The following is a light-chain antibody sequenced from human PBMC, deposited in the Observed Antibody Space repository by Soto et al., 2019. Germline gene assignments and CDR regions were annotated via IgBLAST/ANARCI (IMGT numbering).Light chain of an antibody. J-gene: IGKJ4*01. V-gene: IGKV1-33*01. CDR1: QDISNY. CDR2: DAS. CDR3: QQYDNLPLT. Sequence: DIQMTQSPSSLSASVGDRVTITCQASQDISNYLNWYQQKPGKAPKLLIYDASNLETGVPSRFSGSGSGTDFTFTISSLQPEDIATYYCQQYDNLPLTFCGGSNVDIK.